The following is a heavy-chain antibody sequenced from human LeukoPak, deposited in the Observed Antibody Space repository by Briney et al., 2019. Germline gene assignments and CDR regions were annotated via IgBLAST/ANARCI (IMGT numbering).Heavy chain of an antibody. J-gene: IGHJ4*02. CDR2: ISGSGAGT. CDR1: GFTFSSYA. V-gene: IGHV3-23*01. D-gene: IGHD4-11*01. Sequence: GGSLRLSYAASGFTFSSYAMSWVRQAPEKGLEWVSTISGSGAGTYYADSVKGRFTISRDNSKNTLFLQMNSLRADDTAVYYCAKDQRGAVTTSCWGQGTLVTVSS. CDR3: AKDQRGAVTTSC.